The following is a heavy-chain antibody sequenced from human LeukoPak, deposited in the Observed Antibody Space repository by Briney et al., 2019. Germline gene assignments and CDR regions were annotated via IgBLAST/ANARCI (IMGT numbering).Heavy chain of an antibody. CDR3: ARFPDYYYDSSGAGDY. CDR1: GGSISSSSYY. V-gene: IGHV4-39*01. Sequence: SETLSLTCTVSGGSISSSSYYWGWIRQPPGKGLEWIGSIYYSGSTYYNPSLKSRVTISVDTSKNQFSLKLSSVTAAHTAWYYCARFPDYYYDSSGAGDYWGQGTLVTVSS. J-gene: IGHJ4*02. D-gene: IGHD3-22*01. CDR2: IYYSGST.